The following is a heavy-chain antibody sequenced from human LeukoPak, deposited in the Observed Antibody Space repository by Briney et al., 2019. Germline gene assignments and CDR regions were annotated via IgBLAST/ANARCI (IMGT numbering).Heavy chain of an antibody. Sequence: GGSLRLSCAASGFTFRSYSMNWVRQAPGKGLEWVSSISSSSSYIYCADSVEGRFTISRDNAKNSLYLQMNSLRAEDTAVYYCASEKFGSSSGIFDYWGQGTLVTVSS. CDR2: ISSSSSYI. CDR3: ASEKFGSSSGIFDY. CDR1: GFTFRSYS. D-gene: IGHD6-6*01. J-gene: IGHJ4*02. V-gene: IGHV3-21*01.